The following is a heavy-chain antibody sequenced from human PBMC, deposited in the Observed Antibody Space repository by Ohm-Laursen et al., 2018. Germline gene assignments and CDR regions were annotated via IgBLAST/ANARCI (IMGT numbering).Heavy chain of an antibody. CDR1: GFTFSSYA. CDR2: ISGSGGST. V-gene: IGHV3-23*01. Sequence: SLRLSCTASGFTFSSYAMSWVRQAPGKGLEWVSAISGSGGSTYYADSVKGRFTISRDNSRNTLSLQMNSLRAEDTAVYYCAKDHKNRYYDSSGPVWGQGSQVTVSS. J-gene: IGHJ4*02. D-gene: IGHD3-22*01. CDR3: AKDHKNRYYDSSGPV.